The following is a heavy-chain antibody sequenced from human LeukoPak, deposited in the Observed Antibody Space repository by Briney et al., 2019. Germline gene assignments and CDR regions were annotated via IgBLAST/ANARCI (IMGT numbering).Heavy chain of an antibody. V-gene: IGHV1-46*01. CDR3: ARVWYYYGSGSYSGGWFDP. D-gene: IGHD3-10*01. CDR1: GYTFTSYY. J-gene: IGHJ5*02. Sequence: ASVKVSCKASGYTFTSYYMHWVRQAPGQGLEWMGIINPSGGSTSYAQKFQGGVTMTRDTSTSTVYMELSSLRSEDTAVYYCARVWYYYGSGSYSGGWFDPWGQGTLVTVSS. CDR2: INPSGGST.